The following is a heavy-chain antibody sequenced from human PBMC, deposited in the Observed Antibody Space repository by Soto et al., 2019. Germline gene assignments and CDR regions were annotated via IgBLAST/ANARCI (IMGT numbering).Heavy chain of an antibody. CDR2: ISYDGSIK. J-gene: IGHJ3*02. Sequence: QVQLVESGGGVVQPGGSLRLSCAASGFTFSSSGMHWVRQAPGKGLEWVAVISYDGSIKYYADSVRGRFTISRDNSKNTLHLQMNSRRAEDTAVFYCEKEAAATGGIGAFDIWGQGTLVTVSS. V-gene: IGHV3-30*18. CDR1: GFTFSSSG. D-gene: IGHD1-26*01. CDR3: EKEAAATGGIGAFDI.